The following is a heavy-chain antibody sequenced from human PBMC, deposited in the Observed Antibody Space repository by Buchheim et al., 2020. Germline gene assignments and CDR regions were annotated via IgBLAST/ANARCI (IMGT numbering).Heavy chain of an antibody. J-gene: IGHJ4*02. CDR2: IYATGST. D-gene: IGHD5-18*01. CDR3: AASSFLDTAMVFDY. V-gene: IGHV4-61*02. CDR1: GSSISSGSYY. Sequence: QVQLQESGPGLVKPSQTLSLTCTVSGSSISSGSYYWTWIRQPAGKGLEWIGRIYATGSTHYHSSLKSRVSISLDPSNNQFSLTLSSVTAADTAVYYCAASSFLDTAMVFDYWGRGAL.